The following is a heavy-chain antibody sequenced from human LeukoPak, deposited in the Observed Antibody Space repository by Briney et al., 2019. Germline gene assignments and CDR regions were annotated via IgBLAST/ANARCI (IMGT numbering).Heavy chain of an antibody. V-gene: IGHV1-18*01. Sequence: ASVKVSCKASGYTFTSYGISWVRQAPGQGLEWMGWISAYNGNTNYAQKLQGRVTMTTDTSTSTAYMELRSLRSEDTAVYYCAAVPYYDFWSGYYTCDYWGQGTLVTVSS. CDR2: ISAYNGNT. CDR3: AAVPYYDFWSGYYTCDY. D-gene: IGHD3-3*01. CDR1: GYTFTSYG. J-gene: IGHJ4*02.